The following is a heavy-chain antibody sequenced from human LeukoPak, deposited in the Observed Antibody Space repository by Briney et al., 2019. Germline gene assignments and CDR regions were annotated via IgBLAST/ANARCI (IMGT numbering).Heavy chain of an antibody. CDR2: ISRSGSTI. Sequence: GGSLRLSCAASGFTFSSYEMNWVRQAPGKGLERVSYISRSGSTIYYADSVKGRFTISRDNAKNSLYLQMNSLRAEDTAVYYCARETSRWYSNSSEFDYWGQGTLVTVSS. CDR3: ARETSRWYSNSSEFDY. D-gene: IGHD6-6*01. J-gene: IGHJ4*02. CDR1: GFTFSSYE. V-gene: IGHV3-48*03.